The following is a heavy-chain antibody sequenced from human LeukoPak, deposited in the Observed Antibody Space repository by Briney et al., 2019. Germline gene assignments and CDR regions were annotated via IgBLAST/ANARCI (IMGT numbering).Heavy chain of an antibody. CDR2: IIPIFGTA. V-gene: IGHV1-69*06. Sequence: ASVKVSCKASGGTFSSYAISWVRQAPGQGLEWMGGIIPIFGTANYAQKFQGRVTITADKSTSTAYMELSSLRSEDTAVYYCARGAGDSITGTTDYFDYWGQGTLVTVSS. D-gene: IGHD1-20*01. CDR1: GGTFSSYA. CDR3: ARGAGDSITGTTDYFDY. J-gene: IGHJ4*02.